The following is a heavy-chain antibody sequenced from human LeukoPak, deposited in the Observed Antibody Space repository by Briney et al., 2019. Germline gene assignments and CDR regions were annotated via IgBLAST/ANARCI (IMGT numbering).Heavy chain of an antibody. CDR2: ISSSSSST. D-gene: IGHD2-21*02. CDR1: GFTFSSYT. CDR3: APICGSDCPGAY. J-gene: IGHJ4*02. Sequence: PGGSLRLSCVASGFTFSSYTMSWVRQAPGKGLEWVSAISSSSSSTSYADSVKGRFTISRDNAKNSLFLQINSLRAEDTAVYYCAPICGSDCPGAYWGQGTLVTVSS. V-gene: IGHV3-21*04.